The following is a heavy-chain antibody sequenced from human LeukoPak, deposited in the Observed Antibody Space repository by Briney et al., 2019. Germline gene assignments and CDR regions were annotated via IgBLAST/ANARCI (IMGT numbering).Heavy chain of an antibody. CDR2: ITSSGAAT. J-gene: IGHJ4*02. CDR3: AKDRPNYYGSNGHYYKLNGDC. V-gene: IGHV3-23*01. CDR1: GFTFSSYA. D-gene: IGHD3-22*01. Sequence: PGGSLRLSCAASGFTFSSYAMSRVRQAPGKGLEWVSSITSSGAATYYPDSGKGPFTISRDNSDNTLYLQMNSLRAEDTAVYYCAKDRPNYYGSNGHYYKLNGDCWGQGTLVTVSS.